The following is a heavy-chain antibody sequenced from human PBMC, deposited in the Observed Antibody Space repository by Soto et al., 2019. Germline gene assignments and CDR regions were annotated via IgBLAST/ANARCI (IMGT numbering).Heavy chain of an antibody. CDR2: IRSKAYGGTT. CDR3: TRDGGIAARRPPYYYYGMDV. V-gene: IGHV3-49*03. Sequence: SLRLSCTASGFTFGDYAMSWFRQAPGKGLEWVGFIRSKAYGGTTEYAASVKGRFTISRDDSKSIAYLQMNSLKTEDTAVYYCTRDGGIAARRPPYYYYGMDVWGQGTTVTVSS. J-gene: IGHJ6*02. D-gene: IGHD6-6*01. CDR1: GFTFGDYA.